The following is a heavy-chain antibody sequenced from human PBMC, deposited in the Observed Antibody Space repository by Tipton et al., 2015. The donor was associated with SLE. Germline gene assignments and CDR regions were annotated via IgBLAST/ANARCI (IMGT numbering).Heavy chain of an antibody. CDR1: GYIITNYW. V-gene: IGHV5-51*03. J-gene: IGHJ4*02. CDR2: IYPGDYDT. D-gene: IGHD1-26*01. CDR3: ASVTSVGIVFFFDY. Sequence: VQLVQSGAEVKKPGESLKISCEASGYIITNYWNGWVRQRTGKGLEWMGIIYPGDYDTRYSPSFQGQVTISADKSISTAYLQWSSLKASDTAMFYCASVTSVGIVFFFDYWGQGTLVTFSS.